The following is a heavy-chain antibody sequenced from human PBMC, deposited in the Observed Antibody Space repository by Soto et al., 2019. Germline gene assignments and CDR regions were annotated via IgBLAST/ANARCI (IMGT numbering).Heavy chain of an antibody. Sequence: QAHLVQSGPEVKKPGASVKVSCKGSGYIFTSYGIAWVRQAPGQGLEWMGWISAHNGNTEYAQKFQGRVTVTRDTSPSTAYLELRSLRADDTALYYCARGRYGEYWGQGALVTVSS. V-gene: IGHV1-18*01. CDR1: GYIFTSYG. CDR3: ARGRYGEY. D-gene: IGHD3-10*01. J-gene: IGHJ4*02. CDR2: ISAHNGNT.